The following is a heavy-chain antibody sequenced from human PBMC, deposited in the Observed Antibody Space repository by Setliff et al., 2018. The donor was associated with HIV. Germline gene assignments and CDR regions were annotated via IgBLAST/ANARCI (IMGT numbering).Heavy chain of an antibody. J-gene: IGHJ5*02. V-gene: IGHV4-30-4*08. CDR3: ARAYYYDSSGGDWFDP. Sequence: SETLSLTCTVSGGSISSGDYYWSWIRQPPGKGLEWIGYIYYSGSTYYNPSLKSRVTISVDTSKNQFSLKLSSVTAADTAVYYCARAYYYDSSGGDWFDPWGQGTLVTVSS. CDR1: GGSISSGDYY. D-gene: IGHD3-22*01. CDR2: IYYSGST.